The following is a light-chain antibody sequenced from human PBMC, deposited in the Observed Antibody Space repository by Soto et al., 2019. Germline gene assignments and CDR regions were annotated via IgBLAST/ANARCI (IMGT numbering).Light chain of an antibody. V-gene: IGKV3-11*01. J-gene: IGKJ5*01. CDR2: GAS. CDR3: QQRSNLIT. CDR1: QSVNSN. Sequence: EIVMTQYPATLSVSPGERATLSCRASQSVNSNLAWYQQKPGQAPRLLIYGASSRATGIPARFSGSGSGTDFTLTISSLEPEDFAVYYCQQRSNLITFGQGTRLEIK.